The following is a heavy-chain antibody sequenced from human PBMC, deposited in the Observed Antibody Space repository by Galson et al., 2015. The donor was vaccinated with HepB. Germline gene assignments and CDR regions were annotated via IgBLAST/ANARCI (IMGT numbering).Heavy chain of an antibody. J-gene: IGHJ5*02. CDR1: GGTFSSYT. Sequence: SVKVSCKASGGTFSSYTISWVRQAPGQGLEWMGRIIPILGIANYAQKFQGRVTITADKSTSTAYMELSSLRSEDTAVYYCARDPPPLYSSSPNWFDPWGQGTLVTVSS. D-gene: IGHD6-13*01. CDR2: IIPILGIA. V-gene: IGHV1-69*04. CDR3: ARDPPPLYSSSPNWFDP.